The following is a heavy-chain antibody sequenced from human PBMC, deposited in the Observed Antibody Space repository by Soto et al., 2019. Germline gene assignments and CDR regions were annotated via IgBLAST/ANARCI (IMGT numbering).Heavy chain of an antibody. CDR1: GYSFTSYW. CDR2: IYPGDSDT. V-gene: IGHV5-51*01. J-gene: IGHJ6*02. CDR3: ARQEGYDYGSYYYYGMDV. Sequence: GESLKISCKGSGYSFTSYWIGWVRQMPGKGLEWMGIIYPGDSDTRYSPSFQGQVTISADKSISTAYLQWSSLKASDTAMYYCARQEGYDYGSYYYYGMDVWGQGTTVTVSS. D-gene: IGHD5-12*01.